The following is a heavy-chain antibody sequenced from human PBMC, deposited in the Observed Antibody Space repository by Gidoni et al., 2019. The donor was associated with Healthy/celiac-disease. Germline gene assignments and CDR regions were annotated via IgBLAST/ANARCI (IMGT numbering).Heavy chain of an antibody. V-gene: IGHV3-23*01. D-gene: IGHD3-22*01. CDR3: AKDPYYDSSGYPYYYFDY. Sequence: ADSVKGRFTISRDNSKNTLCLQMNSMRAEDTAVYYCAKDPYYDSSGYPYYYFDYWGQGTLVTVSS. J-gene: IGHJ4*02.